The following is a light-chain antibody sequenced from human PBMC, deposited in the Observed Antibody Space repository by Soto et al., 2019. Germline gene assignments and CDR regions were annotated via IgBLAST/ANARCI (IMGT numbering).Light chain of an antibody. J-gene: IGKJ1*01. CDR1: QSITTW. V-gene: IGKV1-5*01. CDR2: DAS. Sequence: DIQMTQSPSTLSASVGDRVTITCRASQSITTWLAWYQQKPGKAPKLLIYDASSLESGVPSRFGGGGSGTDFSLTISSLQPDDFATYYCQHQRTFGQGTKVDIK. CDR3: QHQRT.